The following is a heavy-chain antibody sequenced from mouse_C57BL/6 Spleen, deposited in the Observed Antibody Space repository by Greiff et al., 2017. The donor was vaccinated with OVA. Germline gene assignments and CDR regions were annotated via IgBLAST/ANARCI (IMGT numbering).Heavy chain of an antibody. CDR3: ARGLRNYYAMDY. D-gene: IGHD2-4*01. CDR1: GYTFTSYW. J-gene: IGHJ4*01. CDR2: IDPSDSYT. Sequence: QVQLKESGAELVMPGASVKLSCKASGYTFTSYWMHWVKQRPGQGLEWIGEIDPSDSYTNYNQKFKGKSTLTVDKSSSTAYMQLSSLTSEDSAVYYCARGLRNYYAMDYWGQGTSVTVSS. V-gene: IGHV1-69*01.